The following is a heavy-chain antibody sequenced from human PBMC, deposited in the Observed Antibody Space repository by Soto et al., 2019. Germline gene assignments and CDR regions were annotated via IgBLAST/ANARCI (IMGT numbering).Heavy chain of an antibody. D-gene: IGHD3-22*01. J-gene: IGHJ5*02. CDR3: AKDRRGHYDSRPGAWFDP. V-gene: IGHV3-23*01. Sequence: VGSLRLSCAASGFTFSSYAMSWVRQAPGKVLEWVSAISGSGGSTYYADSVKGRFTISRDNSKNTLYLQMNSLRAEDTAVYYCAKDRRGHYDSRPGAWFDPWGQGTLVTVSS. CDR1: GFTFSSYA. CDR2: ISGSGGST.